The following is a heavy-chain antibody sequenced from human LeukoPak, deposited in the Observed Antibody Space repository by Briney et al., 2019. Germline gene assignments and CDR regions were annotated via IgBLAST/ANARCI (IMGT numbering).Heavy chain of an antibody. J-gene: IGHJ2*01. CDR1: GGSISSYY. Sequence: PSETLSLTCTVSGGSISSYYWSWIRQPPGKGLEWIGYIYYSGSTDYNPSLKSRVTISVDTSKNQFFLKVSSVTAADTAVYYCARDSDTWYFDLWGRGTLVAVSS. D-gene: IGHD1-26*01. V-gene: IGHV4-59*01. CDR3: ARDSDTWYFDL. CDR2: IYYSGST.